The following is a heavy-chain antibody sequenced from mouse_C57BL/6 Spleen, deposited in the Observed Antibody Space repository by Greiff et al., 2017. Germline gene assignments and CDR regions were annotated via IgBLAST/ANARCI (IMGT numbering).Heavy chain of an antibody. V-gene: IGHV7-3*01. CDR1: GFTFTDYY. J-gene: IGHJ1*03. CDR2: IRNKANGYTT. Sequence: DVQLVESGGGLVQPGGSLSLSCAASGFTFTDYYMSWVRQPPGKALEWLGFIRNKANGYTTEYSASVKGRFTISRDNSQSILYLQMNALRAEDSATYYCARSTDGYFDGWGTGTTVTVSS. CDR3: ARSTDGYFDG.